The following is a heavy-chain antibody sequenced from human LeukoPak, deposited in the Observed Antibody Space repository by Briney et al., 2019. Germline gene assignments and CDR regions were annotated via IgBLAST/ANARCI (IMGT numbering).Heavy chain of an antibody. V-gene: IGHV1-2*02. Sequence: ASVKVSCKSSGYTFTSYYMHWVRQAPGQGLEWMGWINPNSGGTNYAQKFQGRVTMTRDTSISTAYMELSRLRSDDTAVYYCARDKGWELLTGEFDYWGQGTLVTVSS. D-gene: IGHD1-26*01. CDR1: GYTFTSYY. CDR3: ARDKGWELLTGEFDY. J-gene: IGHJ4*02. CDR2: INPNSGGT.